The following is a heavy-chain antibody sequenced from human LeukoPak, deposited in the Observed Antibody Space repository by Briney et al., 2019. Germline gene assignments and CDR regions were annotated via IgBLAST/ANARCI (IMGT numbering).Heavy chain of an antibody. CDR1: GFTVSSNY. CDR2: LYSGGST. Sequence: GGSLRLSCATSGFTVSSNYMSWVRQAPGMGLDWVSVLYSGGSTYYADSVKGRFTISRDNSKNTLYLQMNSLRAEDTAVYYCASGSGSYRTPYYYMDVWGTGTTVTVSS. CDR3: ASGSGSYRTPYYYMDV. J-gene: IGHJ6*03. D-gene: IGHD3-10*01. V-gene: IGHV3-53*01.